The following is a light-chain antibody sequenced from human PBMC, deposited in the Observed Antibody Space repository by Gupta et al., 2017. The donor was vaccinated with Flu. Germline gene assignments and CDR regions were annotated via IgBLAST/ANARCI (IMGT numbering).Light chain of an antibody. CDR2: EVS. V-gene: IGLV2-8*01. CDR1: SSDIGIYNY. CDR3: SSYAGSNNLYV. J-gene: IGLJ1*01. Sequence: QSALTQPPSASGSPGQSVTISCTGTSSDIGIYNYVSWYQQHPGKAPKLMIYEVSKRPSGVPDRFSGSKSGNTASLTVSGLQTEDEADYYCSSYAGSNNLYVFGSGTTVTVL.